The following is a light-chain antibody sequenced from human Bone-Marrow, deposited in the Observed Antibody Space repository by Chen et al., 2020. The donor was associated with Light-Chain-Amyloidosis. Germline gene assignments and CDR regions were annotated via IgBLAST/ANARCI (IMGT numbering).Light chain of an antibody. J-gene: IGLJ1*01. CDR3: CSYAGSYSYV. CDR1: IDDVGGYDY. V-gene: IGLV2-11*01. Sequence: QSALTQPRSVSGSPGQSVTISCTGTIDDVGGYDYVSWYQQHPGKAPKLMISKVSERPSGVPDHFSGSKSGNTASLTISGLQAEDEADYYCCSYAGSYSYVFGIGTKVTVL. CDR2: KVS.